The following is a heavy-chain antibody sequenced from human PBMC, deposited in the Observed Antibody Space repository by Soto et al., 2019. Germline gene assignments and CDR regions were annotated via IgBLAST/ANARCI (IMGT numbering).Heavy chain of an antibody. CDR3: AKAISGSYGFDY. J-gene: IGHJ4*02. Sequence: SETLSLTCTVSGGSISTYYWSWIRQPPGKELEWIGYIFYSGSTKYNPSLKSRVTILVDKSKNQFSLKLKSVTAADTAVYYCAKAISGSYGFDYWGQGILVTVSS. CDR1: GGSISTYY. V-gene: IGHV4-59*01. D-gene: IGHD1-26*01. CDR2: IFYSGST.